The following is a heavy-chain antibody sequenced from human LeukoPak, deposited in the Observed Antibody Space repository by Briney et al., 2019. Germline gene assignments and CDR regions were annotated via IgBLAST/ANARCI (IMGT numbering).Heavy chain of an antibody. J-gene: IGHJ4*02. CDR2: ISGSGDTT. V-gene: IGHV3-23*01. D-gene: IGHD5-18*01. CDR3: SFVDTPDDLD. CDR1: GFTFSNYA. Sequence: PGGSLRLSCAASGFTFSNYAMNWVRQAPGKGLEWVSAISGSGDTTYYADSVKGRFTISRDDSKNTPYLQMNSLRAEDTAVYYCSFVDTPDDLDWGQGTLVTVSS.